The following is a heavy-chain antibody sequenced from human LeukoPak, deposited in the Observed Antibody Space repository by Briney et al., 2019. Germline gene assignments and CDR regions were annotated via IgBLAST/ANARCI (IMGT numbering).Heavy chain of an antibody. CDR1: GFTFSSYA. CDR3: AKDQPYDRSGYHDAFDL. V-gene: IGHV3-23*01. Sequence: GGSLRLSCAASGFTFSSYAMSWVCQAPGKGLEWVSVISGSGGSTDYADSVKGRFTISRDNSKNTVYLQMNSLRDEDTAVYYCAKDQPYDRSGYHDAFDLWGQGTMVTVSA. D-gene: IGHD3-22*01. CDR2: ISGSGGST. J-gene: IGHJ3*01.